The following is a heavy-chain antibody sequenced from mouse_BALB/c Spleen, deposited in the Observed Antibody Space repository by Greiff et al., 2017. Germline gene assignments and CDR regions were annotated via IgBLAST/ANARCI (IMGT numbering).Heavy chain of an antibody. CDR3: ARSYGSSPYYYAMDY. D-gene: IGHD1-1*01. CDR1: GFTFSSFG. Sequence: EVKVEESGGGLVQPGGSMKLSCAASGFTFSSFGMHWVRQAPEKGLEWVAYISSGSSTIYYADTVKGRFTISRDNPKNTLFLQMTSLRSEDTAMYYCARSYGSSPYYYAMDYWGQGTSVTVSS. J-gene: IGHJ4*01. V-gene: IGHV5-17*02. CDR2: ISSGSSTI.